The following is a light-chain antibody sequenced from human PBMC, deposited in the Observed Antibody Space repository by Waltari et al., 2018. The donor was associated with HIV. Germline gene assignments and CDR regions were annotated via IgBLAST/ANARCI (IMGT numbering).Light chain of an antibody. Sequence: QAVVTQEPSLTVSPGGTVTLTCASSTGAVTRGHCPYWFQRRPGQAPKALLYDTSNRHSLTPARFSGSLLGDKAALTLTGAQFEDEADYFCLLSFNGVVVFGGGTSLTVL. CDR1: TGAVTRGHC. J-gene: IGLJ2*01. V-gene: IGLV7-46*01. CDR2: DTS. CDR3: LLSFNGVVV.